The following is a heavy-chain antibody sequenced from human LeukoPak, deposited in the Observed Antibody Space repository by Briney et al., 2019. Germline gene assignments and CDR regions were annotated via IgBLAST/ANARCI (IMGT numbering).Heavy chain of an antibody. Sequence: GGSLRLSCAASGFPFSSYWISWVRQPPGKGLEWVANINEDGSVQDYVDAVKGRFTISRDNAKNPLYLEINSLRVDDTAVYYCVGQLLRAVWGKGTTVTVSS. CDR3: VGQLLRAV. CDR1: GFPFSSYW. V-gene: IGHV3-7*01. CDR2: INEDGSVQ. D-gene: IGHD2-2*01. J-gene: IGHJ6*04.